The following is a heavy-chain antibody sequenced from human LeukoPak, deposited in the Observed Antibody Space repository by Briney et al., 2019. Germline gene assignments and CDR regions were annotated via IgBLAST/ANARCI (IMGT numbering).Heavy chain of an antibody. CDR2: ISYDGSNK. CDR3: ARDYCSGGSCYSVNVLYGMDV. D-gene: IGHD2-15*01. J-gene: IGHJ6*02. Sequence: GGSLRLSCAASGFTFSSYAMHWVRQAPGKGLEWVAVISYDGSNKYYADSVKGRFTISRDNSKNTLYLQMNSLRAEDTAVYYCARDYCSGGSCYSVNVLYGMDVWGQGTTVTVSS. CDR1: GFTFSSYA. V-gene: IGHV3-30-3*01.